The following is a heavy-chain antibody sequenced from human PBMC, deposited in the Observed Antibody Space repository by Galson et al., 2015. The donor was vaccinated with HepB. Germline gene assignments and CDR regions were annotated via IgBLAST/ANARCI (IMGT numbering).Heavy chain of an antibody. J-gene: IGHJ3*02. Sequence: SLRLSCAASGFTFSSYAMHWVRQAPGKGLEWVAVISYDGSNKYYADSVKGRFTISRDNSKNTLYLQMNSLRAEDTAVYYCARGLIAVAGTGLDAFDIWGQGTMVTVSS. D-gene: IGHD6-19*01. CDR2: ISYDGSNK. V-gene: IGHV3-30*04. CDR3: ARGLIAVAGTGLDAFDI. CDR1: GFTFSSYA.